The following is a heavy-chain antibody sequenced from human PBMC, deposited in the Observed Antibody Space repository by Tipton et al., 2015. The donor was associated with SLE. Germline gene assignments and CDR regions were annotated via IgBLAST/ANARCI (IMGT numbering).Heavy chain of an antibody. J-gene: IGHJ3*01. CDR2: IYKTGIT. Sequence: TLSLTCTVSGGSITTYYWGWIREPPWKGLEWIGRIYKTGITHYNPSLKGRLSMSVDTSKALFSLNLNSVSAADTAIYYCARIARLRFGGDVFDVWGQGTMVTVSS. CDR3: ARIARLRFGGDVFDV. CDR1: GGSITTYY. D-gene: IGHD5-12*01. V-gene: IGHV4-4*08.